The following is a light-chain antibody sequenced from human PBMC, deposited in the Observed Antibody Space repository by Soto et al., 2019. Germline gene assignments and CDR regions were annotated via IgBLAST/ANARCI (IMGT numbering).Light chain of an antibody. CDR2: RVS. V-gene: IGKV2-30*01. CDR1: KGLVYSDLNTY. J-gene: IGKJ2*03. Sequence: DIVMTQSPLSLPVTLGQSASISCRSSKGLVYSDLNTYLSWYQQRPVQSLRRLIYRVSNRDSGGPDRFSGSGSGTDFTLTISRLQAEDVGVYFWMQGRQWPYSVGPGTKLEI. CDR3: MQGRQWPYS.